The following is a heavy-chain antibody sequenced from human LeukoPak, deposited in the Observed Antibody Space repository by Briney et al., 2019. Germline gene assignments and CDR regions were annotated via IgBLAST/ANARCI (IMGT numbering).Heavy chain of an antibody. V-gene: IGHV4-34*01. J-gene: IGHJ6*03. CDR1: GGSFSGYY. Sequence: PSETLSLTCAVYGGSFSGYYWSWIRQPPGKGLEWIGEINHSGSTNYNPSLKSRVSISVDTSRNQFSLKLSSVTAAETAVYYCARGLGPIYYYYYYMDVWGKGTTVTVSS. CDR3: ARGLGPIYYYYYYMDV. CDR2: INHSGST.